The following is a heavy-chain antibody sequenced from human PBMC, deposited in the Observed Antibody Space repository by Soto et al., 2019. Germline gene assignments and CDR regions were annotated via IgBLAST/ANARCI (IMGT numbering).Heavy chain of an antibody. CDR3: ARHGGTVTTDNWFDP. CDR2: IYYSGST. Sequence: PSETLSLTCTVSGVSISSYYWSWIRQPPGKGLEWIGYIYYSGSTNYNPSLKSRVTISVDTSKNQFSLKLSSVTAADTAVYYCARHGGTVTTDNWFDPWGQGTLVTVSS. CDR1: GVSISSYY. V-gene: IGHV4-59*01. D-gene: IGHD4-17*01. J-gene: IGHJ5*02.